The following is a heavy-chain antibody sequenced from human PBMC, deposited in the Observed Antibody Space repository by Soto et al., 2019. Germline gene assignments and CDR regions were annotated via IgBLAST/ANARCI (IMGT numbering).Heavy chain of an antibody. Sequence: QVQLQQWGAGLLKPSETLSLTCAVYGGSFSGYYWSWIRQPPGKGLEWIGEINHSGSTNYNPSLQSRVTXXVXTXXNQFSLKLSSVTAADTAVYYCARGSLEVRGAQFDYWGQGTLVTVSS. CDR3: ARGSLEVRGAQFDY. D-gene: IGHD3-10*01. CDR2: INHSGST. J-gene: IGHJ4*02. V-gene: IGHV4-34*01. CDR1: GGSFSGYY.